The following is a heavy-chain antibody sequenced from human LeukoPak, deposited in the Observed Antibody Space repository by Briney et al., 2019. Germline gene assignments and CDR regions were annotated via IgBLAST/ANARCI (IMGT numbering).Heavy chain of an antibody. CDR2: INEDGSEK. CDR3: ARAGGVGTADY. D-gene: IGHD4-23*01. CDR1: GFTFSSYG. V-gene: IGHV3-7*01. Sequence: GGSLRLSCAASGFTFSSYGMHWVRQAPGKGLEWVANINEDGSEKYYVDSLKGRFTISRDNAQNSLYLQMKSLRAEDTAMYYCARAGGVGTADYWGQGTLVTVSS. J-gene: IGHJ4*02.